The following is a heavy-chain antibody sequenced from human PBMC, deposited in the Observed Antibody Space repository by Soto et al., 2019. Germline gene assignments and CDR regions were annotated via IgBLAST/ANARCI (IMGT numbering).Heavy chain of an antibody. V-gene: IGHV1-18*01. CDR3: ARDAAAGLNDC. CDR1: GYTFTNYG. J-gene: IGHJ4*02. CDR2: INAYNGNT. D-gene: IGHD6-13*01. Sequence: QVQLVQSGAEVKKPGASVKVSCKASGYTFTNYGISWVRQAPGQGLEWMGWINAYNGNTKSAQKLQGRVTLTTDTSTSTAYMELRSLRSDDTAVYYCARDAAAGLNDCCGQGILVTVSS.